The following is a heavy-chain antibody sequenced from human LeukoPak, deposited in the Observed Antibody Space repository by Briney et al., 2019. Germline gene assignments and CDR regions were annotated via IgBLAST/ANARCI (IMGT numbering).Heavy chain of an antibody. CDR3: AKDVDDSRGYYYVFDY. Sequence: GGSLRLSCAASGFTFDNYAMHWVRQAPGKGLEWVSGINWNGVSKGYTDSVKGRFTISRDNAKNSLYLQMNSLRPEDTALYYCAKDVDDSRGYYYVFDYWGQGTLVTVSS. D-gene: IGHD3-22*01. CDR1: GFTFDNYA. CDR2: INWNGVSK. J-gene: IGHJ4*02. V-gene: IGHV3-20*04.